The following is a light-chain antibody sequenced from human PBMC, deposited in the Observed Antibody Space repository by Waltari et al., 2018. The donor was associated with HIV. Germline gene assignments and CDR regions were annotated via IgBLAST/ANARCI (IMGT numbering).Light chain of an antibody. CDR3: QQYQSYSRT. Sequence: DIQMTQSPSTLSASLGDRVTITCRASQNINIWVAWYQQKSGKAPKLLIYKASTLESGGPSRFSGSGSGTDFSLTINNLQPDDFATYYCQQYQSYSRTFGQGTKVEIK. V-gene: IGKV1-5*03. J-gene: IGKJ1*01. CDR2: KAS. CDR1: QNINIW.